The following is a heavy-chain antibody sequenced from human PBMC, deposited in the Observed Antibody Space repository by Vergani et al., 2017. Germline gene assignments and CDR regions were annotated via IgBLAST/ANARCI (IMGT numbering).Heavy chain of an antibody. D-gene: IGHD2-15*01. CDR1: GESIRSGSHY. Sequence: QVKLQESGPGLLKPSQTLSLTCTVSGESIRSGSHYWSWIRQPAGKGPVWIGHIHTGRSTDLNPSFKSRVSISVDTSKSQFSLKLNSVTVADTAVYYLASSRPYCTSGSCPAIWGQGTLVTVSS. V-gene: IGHV4-61*02. CDR2: IHTGRST. J-gene: IGHJ4*02. CDR3: ASSRPYCTSGSCPAI.